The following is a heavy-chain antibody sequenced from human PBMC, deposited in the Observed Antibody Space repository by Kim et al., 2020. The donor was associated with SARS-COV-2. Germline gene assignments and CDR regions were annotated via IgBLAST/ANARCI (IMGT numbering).Heavy chain of an antibody. J-gene: IGHJ6*02. CDR1: GGSISSGSYY. CDR2: IYTSGST. V-gene: IGHV4-61*02. D-gene: IGHD2-2*01. Sequence: SETLSLTCTVSGGSISSGSYYWSWIRQPAGKGLEWIGRIYTSGSTNYNPSLKSRVTISVDTSKNQFSLKLSSATAADTAVYYCAREASTGRHYCSSTSCRVDYYYYGMDVWGQGTTVTVSS. CDR3: AREASTGRHYCSSTSCRVDYYYYGMDV.